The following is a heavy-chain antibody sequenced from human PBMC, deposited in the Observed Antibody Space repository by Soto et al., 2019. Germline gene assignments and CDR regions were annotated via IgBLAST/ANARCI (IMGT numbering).Heavy chain of an antibody. D-gene: IGHD3-10*01. J-gene: IGHJ6*03. V-gene: IGHV4-34*01. CDR1: GASFSGHY. Sequence: SETLSLTCAAYGASFSGHYWRWIRQPRGKGQDWFGEINQSGSTNYNPSLKIRVTISVVTSKNQFSLKLSSVTAADTAVYYCARVELNYYGSGSYMDVWGKGTTVS. CDR3: ARVELNYYGSGSYMDV. CDR2: INQSGST.